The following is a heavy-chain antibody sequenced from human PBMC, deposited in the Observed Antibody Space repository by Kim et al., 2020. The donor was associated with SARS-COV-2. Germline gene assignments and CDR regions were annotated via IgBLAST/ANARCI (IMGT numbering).Heavy chain of an antibody. CDR3: ARDITIIAAAGTSWFDP. CDR1: GGSISSSSYY. Sequence: SETLSLTCTVSGGSISSSSYYWGWIRQPPGKGLEWIGSIYYSGSTYYNPSLKSRVTISVDTSKNQFSLKLSSVTAADTAVYYCARDITIIAAAGTSWFDPWGQGTLVTVSS. D-gene: IGHD6-13*01. CDR2: IYYSGST. V-gene: IGHV4-39*07. J-gene: IGHJ5*02.